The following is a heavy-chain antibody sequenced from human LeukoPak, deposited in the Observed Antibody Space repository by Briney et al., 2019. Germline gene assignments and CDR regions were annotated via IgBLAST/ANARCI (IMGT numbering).Heavy chain of an antibody. CDR2: INSDGSST. Sequence: GGSLRLSCAASGFTFGSYWMHWVRQAPGKGLVWVSRINSDGSSTSYADSVKGRFTISRDNAKNTLYLQMNSLRAEDTAVYYCAKGRYSSSWTSEHHPFDYWGQGTLVTVSS. CDR3: AKGRYSSSWTSEHHPFDY. CDR1: GFTFGSYW. J-gene: IGHJ4*02. V-gene: IGHV3-74*01. D-gene: IGHD6-13*01.